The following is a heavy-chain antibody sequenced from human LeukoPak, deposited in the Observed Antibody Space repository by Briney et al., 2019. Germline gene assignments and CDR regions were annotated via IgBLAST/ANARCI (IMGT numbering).Heavy chain of an antibody. Sequence: SETLSLTCTVSGGSVSSYYWSWIRQPPGKGLEWIGYIYYSGSTNYNPSLKSRVTISVDTSKNLFSLKLNSVTAADTAVYYCARDPRGGTSRDNWFDPWGQGTLVTVSS. J-gene: IGHJ5*02. CDR3: ARDPRGGTSRDNWFDP. CDR2: IYYSGST. D-gene: IGHD1-1*01. CDR1: GGSVSSYY. V-gene: IGHV4-59*02.